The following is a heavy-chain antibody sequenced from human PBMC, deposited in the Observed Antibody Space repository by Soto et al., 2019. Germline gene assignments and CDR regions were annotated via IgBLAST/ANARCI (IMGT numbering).Heavy chain of an antibody. CDR3: ARHPGYYDILTGYTTYYFDY. Sequence: PSETLSLTCAVYSESFSGYYWTWIRQPPGTGLEWIGEINHSGSTNYNPSLKGRVTISLDTPKNQFSLKLSSVTAADTAVYYCARHPGYYDILTGYTTYYFDYWGQGILVNVSS. V-gene: IGHV4-34*01. D-gene: IGHD3-9*01. CDR1: SESFSGYY. CDR2: INHSGST. J-gene: IGHJ4*02.